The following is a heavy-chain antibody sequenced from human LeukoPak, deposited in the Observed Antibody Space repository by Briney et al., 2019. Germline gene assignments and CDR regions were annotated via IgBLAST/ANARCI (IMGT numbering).Heavy chain of an antibody. Sequence: GGSLRLSCAASGFTFSSYGMHWVRQAPGKGLEWVAVISYDGSNKYYADSVKGRFTISRDNAKNSLYLQMNSLRAEDTAVYYCANCGGDCYSYWYFDLWGRGTLVTVSS. CDR2: ISYDGSNK. CDR1: GFTFSSYG. D-gene: IGHD2-21*02. V-gene: IGHV3-30*18. J-gene: IGHJ2*01. CDR3: ANCGGDCYSYWYFDL.